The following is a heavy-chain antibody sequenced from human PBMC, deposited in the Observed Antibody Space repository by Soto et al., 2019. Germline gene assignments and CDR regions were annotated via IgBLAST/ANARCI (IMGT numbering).Heavy chain of an antibody. J-gene: IGHJ4*02. CDR3: AREQYGGDPMI. D-gene: IGHD2-21*02. CDR1: GGTFSYYT. CDR2: IIPILGIA. Sequence: QVQLVQSGAEVKKPGSSVKVSCKASGGTFSYYTITWVRQAPGQGLEWMGRIIPILGIANYAQKFQGRVTITADKPTGTAYMELKSLRSEDKAVYYCAREQYGGDPMIWGQGTLVTVSP. V-gene: IGHV1-69*08.